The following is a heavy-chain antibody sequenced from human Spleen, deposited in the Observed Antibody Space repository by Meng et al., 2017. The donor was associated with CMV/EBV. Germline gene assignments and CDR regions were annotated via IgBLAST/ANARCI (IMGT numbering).Heavy chain of an antibody. Sequence: ASVKVSCKASGYTFSDSGISWIRQAPGQGLEWMGWINTDNGNANYAENLQSRVSMTTDTSTSTAYMELRSLRSDDAAVYFCARDRLGATDAFDVWGQGTLVTVSS. CDR3: ARDRLGATDAFDV. CDR2: INTDNGNA. J-gene: IGHJ3*01. V-gene: IGHV1-18*01. CDR1: GYTFSDSG. D-gene: IGHD1-26*01.